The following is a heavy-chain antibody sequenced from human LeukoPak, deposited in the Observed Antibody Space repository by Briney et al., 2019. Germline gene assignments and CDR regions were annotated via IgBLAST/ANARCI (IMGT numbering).Heavy chain of an antibody. V-gene: IGHV1-8*01. J-gene: IGHJ4*02. CDR1: GYTFTSHD. CDR3: ARGRSGRATIFGVVISAYGSGSYRFDY. CDR2: MNPNSGNT. Sequence: GASVKVSCKASGYTFTSHDINWVRQATGQGLEWMGWMNPNSGNTGYAQKFQGRVTMTRNTSISTAYMELSSLRSEDTAVYYCARGRSGRATIFGVVISAYGSGSYRFDYWGQGTLVTVSS. D-gene: IGHD3-3*01.